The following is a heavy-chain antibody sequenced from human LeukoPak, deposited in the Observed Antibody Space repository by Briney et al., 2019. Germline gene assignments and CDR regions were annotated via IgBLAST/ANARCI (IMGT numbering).Heavy chain of an antibody. CDR2: IHHTGST. CDR3: ARSYSSGWYVDY. J-gene: IGHJ4*02. Sequence: SETLSLTCADSGGSISSSGYSWSWIRQPPGKGLEWIGYIHHTGSTYYNPSLKSRVTISVDRSKNQFSLKLSSVTAADTAVYYCARSYSSGWYVDYWGQGTLVTVSS. D-gene: IGHD6-19*01. V-gene: IGHV4-30-2*01. CDR1: GGSISSSGYS.